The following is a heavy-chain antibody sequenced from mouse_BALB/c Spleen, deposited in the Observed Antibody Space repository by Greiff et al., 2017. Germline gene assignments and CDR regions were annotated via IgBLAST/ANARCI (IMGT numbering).Heavy chain of an antibody. J-gene: IGHJ2*01. D-gene: IGHD2-4*01. V-gene: IGHV1-82*01. Sequence: QVQLKQSGPELVKPGASVKISCKASGYAFSSSWMNWVKQRPGQGLEWIGRIYPGDGDTNYNGKFKGKATLTADKSSSTAYMQLSSLTSVDSAVYFCARGDYENYWGQGTTLTVSS. CDR3: ARGDYENY. CDR1: GYAFSSSW. CDR2: IYPGDGDT.